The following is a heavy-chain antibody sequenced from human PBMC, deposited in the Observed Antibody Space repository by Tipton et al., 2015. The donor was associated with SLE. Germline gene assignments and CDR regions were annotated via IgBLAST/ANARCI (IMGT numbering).Heavy chain of an antibody. CDR3: ASSQYCSDSSCYSFDY. J-gene: IGHJ4*02. V-gene: IGHV4-38-2*02. CDR1: GYSISSGYS. D-gene: IGHD2-2*02. Sequence: TLSLTCTVSGYSISSGYSWGWIRQPPGKGLEWIGSMFHGGSTYYNPSLKSRVTISVDTSKNHFSLKLSSVTAADTAVYHCASSQYCSDSSCYSFDYWGQATLVTVSS. CDR2: MFHGGST.